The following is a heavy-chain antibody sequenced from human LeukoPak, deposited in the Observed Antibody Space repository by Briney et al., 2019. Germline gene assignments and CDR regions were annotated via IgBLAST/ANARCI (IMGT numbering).Heavy chain of an antibody. CDR3: ARGGRYIVVVPAAGEAFDI. J-gene: IGHJ3*02. CDR2: ISSRSSYI. D-gene: IGHD2-2*01. V-gene: IGHV3-21*01. CDR1: GFGFSSYS. Sequence: GGSLRLSCAASGFGFSSYSMNWVRQAPGQGLEWVLSISSRSSYIYYEDSVKGRFNISRDNAKNSLYLQMNSLRAEDTAVYYCARGGRYIVVVPAAGEAFDIWGQGTMVTVSS.